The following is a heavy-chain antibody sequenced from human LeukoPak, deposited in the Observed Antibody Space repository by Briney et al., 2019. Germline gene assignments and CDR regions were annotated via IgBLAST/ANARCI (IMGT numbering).Heavy chain of an antibody. CDR2: INWKGGST. Sequence: PGGSLRLSCAASGFTFDDYGMSWVRQARGKGLEWVSGINWKGGSTGYAHSVTGRFTISRVNTKNSLYLQMNSLRVEDTALYYYARRDIVVVPAAIFGAFDIWGQGTMVTVSS. J-gene: IGHJ3*02. D-gene: IGHD2-2*02. V-gene: IGHV3-20*04. CDR1: GFTFDDYG. CDR3: ARRDIVVVPAAIFGAFDI.